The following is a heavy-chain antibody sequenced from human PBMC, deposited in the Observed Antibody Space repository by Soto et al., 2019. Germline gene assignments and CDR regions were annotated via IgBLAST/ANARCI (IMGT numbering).Heavy chain of an antibody. CDR3: AKEGGILFYMDV. CDR1: GFTFDDYA. Sequence: EVQLVESGGGLVQPGRSLRLSCAASGFTFDDYAMHWVRQAPGKGLEWVSGISWNSGSIGYADSVKGRFTISRDNAKNSLYLQMNSLRAEDTALYYCAKEGGILFYMDVWGKGTTVTVSS. V-gene: IGHV3-9*01. CDR2: ISWNSGSI. D-gene: IGHD2-15*01. J-gene: IGHJ6*03.